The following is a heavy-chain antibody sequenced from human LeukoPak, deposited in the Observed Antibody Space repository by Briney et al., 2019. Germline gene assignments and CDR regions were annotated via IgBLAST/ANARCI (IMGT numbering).Heavy chain of an antibody. CDR3: ARGEGAAPFYYYMDV. D-gene: IGHD6-13*01. V-gene: IGHV4-59*01. CDR2: IYYSGST. Sequence: SETLSLTCTVSGGSISSYYWSWIRQPPGKGLEWIGYIYYSGSTNYNPSLKSRVSISVDTSKNQFSLKLSSVTAADTAVYYCARGEGAAPFYYYMDVWGKGTTVTVSS. J-gene: IGHJ6*03. CDR1: GGSISSYY.